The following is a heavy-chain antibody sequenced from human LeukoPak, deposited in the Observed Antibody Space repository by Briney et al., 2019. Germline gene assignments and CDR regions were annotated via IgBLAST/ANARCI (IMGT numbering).Heavy chain of an antibody. CDR1: GFTFSSYS. V-gene: IGHV3-21*01. Sequence: GGSLRLSCAASGFTFSSYSMNWVRQAPGKGLEWVSSISSSSSYIYYADSVKGQFTISRDNAKNSLYLQMNSLRAEDTAVYYCARVWGCGRPYYYDSSGYSDYWGQGTLVTVSS. CDR3: ARVWGCGRPYYYDSSGYSDY. J-gene: IGHJ4*02. CDR2: ISSSSSYI. D-gene: IGHD3-22*01.